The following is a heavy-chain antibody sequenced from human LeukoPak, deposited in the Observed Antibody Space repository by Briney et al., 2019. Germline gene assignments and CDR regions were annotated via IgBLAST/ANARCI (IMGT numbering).Heavy chain of an antibody. V-gene: IGHV3-30*02. D-gene: IGHD5-12*01. J-gene: IGHJ4*02. CDR1: GFTFSSYA. Sequence: GGSLRLSCAASGFTFSSYAMSWVRQAPGKGLEWVAFIRYDGSNKYYADSVKGRFTVSRDNSKNTLYLQMKSLRSEDTAVYYCARDFRDGYDSRFNFDYWGQGTLVTVSS. CDR3: ARDFRDGYDSRFNFDY. CDR2: IRYDGSNK.